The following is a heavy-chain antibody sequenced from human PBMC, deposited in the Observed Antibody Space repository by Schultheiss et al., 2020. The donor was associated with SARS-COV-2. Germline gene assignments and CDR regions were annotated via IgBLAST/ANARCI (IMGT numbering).Heavy chain of an antibody. V-gene: IGHV4-4*07. J-gene: IGHJ4*02. Sequence: SETLSLTCTVSGGSISSYYWSWIRQPAGKGLEWIGRIYTSGSTNYNPSLKSRVTMSVDTSKNQFSLKLSSVTAADTAVYYCASITVTQPKIDYWGQGTLVTVSS. D-gene: IGHD4-17*01. CDR2: IYTSGST. CDR1: GGSISSYY. CDR3: ASITVTQPKIDY.